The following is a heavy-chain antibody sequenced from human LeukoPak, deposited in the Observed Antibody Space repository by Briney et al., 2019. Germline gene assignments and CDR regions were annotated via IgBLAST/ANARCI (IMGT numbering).Heavy chain of an antibody. J-gene: IGHJ4*02. CDR2: ISYDGSNK. V-gene: IGHV3-30-3*01. CDR3: ARDQEVVAATLDY. Sequence: GRSLRLSCAASGFTFSSYAMHWVRQAPGKGLEWVAVISYDGSNKYYADSVKGRFTISRDNSKNTLYLQMNSLRAEDTAVYYCARDQEVVAATLDYWGQGTLVTVSS. CDR1: GFTFSSYA. D-gene: IGHD2-15*01.